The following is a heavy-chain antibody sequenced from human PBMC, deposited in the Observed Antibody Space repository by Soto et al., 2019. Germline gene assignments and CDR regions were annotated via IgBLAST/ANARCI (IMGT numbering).Heavy chain of an antibody. CDR1: GFTFSNCW. CDR3: ARVGYGSGSYHFDY. D-gene: IGHD3-10*01. Sequence: EVQLVESGGGLVQPGGSLRLSCAASGFTFSNCWMYWVRQAPGKGLVWVSRINSDGSTTSYTDSVKGRFTISRDNAKNTLYLQMNSLRAEDTAVYYCARVGYGSGSYHFDYWGQGTLVTVSS. J-gene: IGHJ4*02. V-gene: IGHV3-74*01. CDR2: INSDGSTT.